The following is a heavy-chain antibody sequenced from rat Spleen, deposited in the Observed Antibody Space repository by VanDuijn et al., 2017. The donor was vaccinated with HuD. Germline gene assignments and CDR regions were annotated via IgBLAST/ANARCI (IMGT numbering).Heavy chain of an antibody. V-gene: IGHV5-31*01. CDR2: ITNSGGST. CDR3: VRHGYTRYYFDY. D-gene: IGHD1-9*01. Sequence: EVQLVESGGGLVQPGRSLILSCVASGFTFNDYWMTWIRQAPGKGLEWVASITNSGGSTYYVDSVKGRFTISRDNAKSTLYLQMDSLRSEDTASYYCVRHGYTRYYFDYWGQGVMVTVSS. J-gene: IGHJ2*01. CDR1: GFTFNDYW.